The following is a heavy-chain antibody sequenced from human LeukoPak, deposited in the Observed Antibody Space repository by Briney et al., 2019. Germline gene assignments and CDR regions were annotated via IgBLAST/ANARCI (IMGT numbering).Heavy chain of an antibody. CDR2: INHSGST. CDR1: GGSFSGYY. J-gene: IGHJ4*02. V-gene: IGHV4-34*01. CDR3: ESARYSYGTYFDY. Sequence: SETPSLTCTVYGGSFSGYYWSWIRQPPGKGLEWIGEINHSGSTNYNPSLESRVTISVDTSKNQLSLKLSSVTAADTAVYYCESARYSYGTYFDYWGQGTLVTVSS. D-gene: IGHD5-18*01.